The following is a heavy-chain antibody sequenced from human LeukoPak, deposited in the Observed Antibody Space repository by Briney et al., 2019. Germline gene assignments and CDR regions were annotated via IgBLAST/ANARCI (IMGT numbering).Heavy chain of an antibody. CDR1: GFTFSSYG. CDR2: IYSGGST. V-gene: IGHV3-66*01. CDR3: ARYAEGSGPNVDYMDV. J-gene: IGHJ6*03. Sequence: PGGSLRLSCAASGFTFSSYGMSWVRQAPGKGLEWVSVIYSGGSTYYADSVKGRFTISRDNSKNTLYLQMNSLRAEDTAVYYCARYAEGSGPNVDYMDVWGKGTTVTISS. D-gene: IGHD3-10*01.